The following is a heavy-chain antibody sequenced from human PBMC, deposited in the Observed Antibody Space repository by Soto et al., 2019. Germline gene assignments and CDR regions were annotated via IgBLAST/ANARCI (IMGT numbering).Heavy chain of an antibody. CDR1: GGSFNRHT. CDR2: IIPIFGTA. D-gene: IGHD3-22*01. V-gene: IGHV1-69*01. J-gene: IGHJ4*02. CDR3: ARGWGYDSTDYYYAY. Sequence: QVQLVQSGAEVRKPGSSVRVSCKASGGSFNRHTISWVRQAPRQGLEWMGGIIPIFGTANHAQKFQGRVTIIADESTSTVYMELSSLRSDDTAIYYCARGWGYDSTDYYYAYWVQGTLVIVSS.